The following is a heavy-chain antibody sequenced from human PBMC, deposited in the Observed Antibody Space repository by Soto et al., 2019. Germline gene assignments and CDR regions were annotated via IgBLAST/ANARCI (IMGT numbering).Heavy chain of an antibody. Sequence: GGSLRLSCAASGFTFSSYWMHWVRQAPGKGLVWVSRINSDGSSTSYADSVKGRFTISRDNAKNTLYLQMNSLRAEDTAVYYCARFVGRSGYSSEGWFDPWGQGTLVTVSS. CDR2: INSDGSST. CDR1: GFTFSSYW. V-gene: IGHV3-74*01. D-gene: IGHD5-18*01. CDR3: ARFVGRSGYSSEGWFDP. J-gene: IGHJ5*02.